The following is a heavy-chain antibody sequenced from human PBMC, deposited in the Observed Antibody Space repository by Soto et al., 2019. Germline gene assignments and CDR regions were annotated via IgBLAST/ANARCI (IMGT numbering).Heavy chain of an antibody. CDR1: GFTFSSYW. J-gene: IGHJ6*02. CDR3: ASNIRLNWYGMDV. CDR2: IKQDGSEK. Sequence: EVQLVESGGGLVQPGGSLRLSCAASGFTFSSYWMSWVRQAPGKGLEWVANIKQDGSEKYYVDSVKGRFTISRDNAKNSLYLQMNSLRAEDTAVYYCASNIRLNWYGMDVWGQGTTVTVSS. D-gene: IGHD2-8*01. V-gene: IGHV3-7*01.